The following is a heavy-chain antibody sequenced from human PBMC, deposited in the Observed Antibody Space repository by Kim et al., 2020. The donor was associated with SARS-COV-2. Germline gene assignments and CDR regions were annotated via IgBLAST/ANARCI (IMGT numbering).Heavy chain of an antibody. CDR2: ISAYNGNT. J-gene: IGHJ6*02. CDR3: ARVGATPSYYYYGMDV. V-gene: IGHV1-18*04. CDR1: GYTFTSYG. Sequence: ASVKVSCKASGYTFTSYGISWVRQAPGQGLEWMGWISAYNGNTNYAQKLQGRVTMTTDTSTSTAYMELRSLRSDDTAVYYCARVGATPSYYYYGMDVWGQGTTVTVSS. D-gene: IGHD1-26*01.